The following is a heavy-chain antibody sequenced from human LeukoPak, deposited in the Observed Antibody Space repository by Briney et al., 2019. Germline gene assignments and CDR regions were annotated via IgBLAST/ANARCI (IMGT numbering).Heavy chain of an antibody. V-gene: IGHV4-31*11. J-gene: IGHJ3*02. CDR3: ARDRLSSRAFDI. CDR1: GGSFSGYY. Sequence: SETLSLTCAVYGGSFSGYYWSWIRQHPGKGLEWIGYIYYSGSTYYNPSLRSRVTISVDTSKNQFSLKLSSVTAADTAVYYCARDRLSSRAFDIWGQGTMVTVSS. CDR2: IYYSGST.